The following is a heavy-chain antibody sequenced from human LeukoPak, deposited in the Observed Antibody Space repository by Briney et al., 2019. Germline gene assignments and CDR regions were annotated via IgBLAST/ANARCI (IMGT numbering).Heavy chain of an antibody. CDR2: IRSSGADI. J-gene: IGHJ4*02. CDR3: ARALSGTYLDF. D-gene: IGHD3-10*01. CDR1: GFTLSDYY. Sequence: GGSLRLSCAASGFTLSDYYMTWIRQAPGRGLEWVSYIRSSGADIFYADSVKGRFSISRDIAKNSLYLQTDSLRAEDTAVYYCARALSGTYLDFWGQGTLVTVSS. V-gene: IGHV3-11*01.